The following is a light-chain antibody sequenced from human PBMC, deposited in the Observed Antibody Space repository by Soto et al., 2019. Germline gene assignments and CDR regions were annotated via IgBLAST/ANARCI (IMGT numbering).Light chain of an antibody. V-gene: IGKV3-20*01. Sequence: EFVLTQSPGTLSLSPGERATLSCRASQTVRNNYLAWYQQKPGQAPRLLIYDASSRATGIPDRFSGGGSGTDFTLTTSRLEPEDCAVYYCQLFGRSPTFGPGTKVHIK. CDR3: QLFGRSPT. CDR2: DAS. J-gene: IGKJ3*01. CDR1: QTVRNNY.